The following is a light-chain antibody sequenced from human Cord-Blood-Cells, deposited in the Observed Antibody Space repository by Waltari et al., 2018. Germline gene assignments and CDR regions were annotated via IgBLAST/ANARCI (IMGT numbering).Light chain of an antibody. Sequence: DIVMTQSPDSLAVYLGERATIQCKSSQSVLYSSNNKNYLAWYQQKPGQPPKLLIYWASTRESGVPDRFSGSGSGTDFTLTISSLQAEDVAVYYCQQYYSTPYTFGQGTKLEIK. V-gene: IGKV4-1*01. CDR2: WAS. CDR3: QQYYSTPYT. J-gene: IGKJ2*01. CDR1: QSVLYSSNNKNY.